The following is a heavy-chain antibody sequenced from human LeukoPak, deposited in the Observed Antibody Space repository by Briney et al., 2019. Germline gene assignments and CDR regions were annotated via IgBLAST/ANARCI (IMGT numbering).Heavy chain of an antibody. Sequence: SVTLSLTCTVSAGSIRSSSYYWGWIRQPPGKGLEWIASIYYSGSTYYNPSLKSRVTISVETSKNQFSLKLSSVTAADTAVYYCASLYCGGDCAAYYYYGMDVWGQGTTVTVSS. CDR1: AGSIRSSSYY. CDR3: ASLYCGGDCAAYYYYGMDV. CDR2: IYYSGST. D-gene: IGHD2-21*02. V-gene: IGHV4-39*01. J-gene: IGHJ6*02.